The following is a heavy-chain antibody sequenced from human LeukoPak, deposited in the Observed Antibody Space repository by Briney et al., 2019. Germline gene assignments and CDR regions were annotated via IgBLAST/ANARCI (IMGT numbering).Heavy chain of an antibody. CDR1: GFTFSSYA. CDR3: AKRDGYNSNPLKD. J-gene: IGHJ4*02. CDR2: ISGSGSST. D-gene: IGHD5-24*01. V-gene: IGHV3-23*01. Sequence: GGSLRLSCAAPGFTFSSYAMSWVRQAPGKGLEWVSAISGSGSSTYYADSVKGRFTISRDNSKNTLYLQMNSLRAEDTALYYCAKRDGYNSNPLKDWGQGTLVTVSS.